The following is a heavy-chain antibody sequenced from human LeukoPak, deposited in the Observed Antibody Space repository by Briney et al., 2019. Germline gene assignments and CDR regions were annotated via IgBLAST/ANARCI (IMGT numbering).Heavy chain of an antibody. Sequence: GGSLRLSCAASGFTFSSYAMHWVRQAPGKGLERVAVISYDGSNKYYADSVKGRFTISRDNSKNTLYLQMNSLRAKDTAVYYCARAVSTSSYRQVDYWGQGTLVTVSS. CDR2: ISYDGSNK. J-gene: IGHJ4*02. D-gene: IGHD2-2*01. CDR3: ARAVSTSSYRQVDY. V-gene: IGHV3-30-3*01. CDR1: GFTFSSYA.